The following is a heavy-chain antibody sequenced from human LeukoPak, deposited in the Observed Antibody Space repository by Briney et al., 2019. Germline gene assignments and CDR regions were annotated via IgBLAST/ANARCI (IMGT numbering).Heavy chain of an antibody. CDR3: ARDREGTMIVVVTYYFDY. D-gene: IGHD3-22*01. V-gene: IGHV3-30-3*01. CDR2: ISYDGSNK. CDR1: GLTFSSYA. J-gene: IGHJ4*02. Sequence: QPGRSLRLSCAASGLTFSSYAMHWVRQAPGKGLEWVAVISYDGSNKYYADSVKGRFTISRDNSKNTLYLQMNSLRAEDTAVYYCARDREGTMIVVVTYYFDYWGQGTLVTVSS.